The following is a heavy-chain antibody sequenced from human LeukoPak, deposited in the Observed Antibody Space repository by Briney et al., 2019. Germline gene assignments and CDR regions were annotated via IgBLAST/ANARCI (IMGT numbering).Heavy chain of an antibody. CDR1: GFTFSSYA. J-gene: IGHJ4*02. D-gene: IGHD5-12*01. CDR2: ISYDGSNK. Sequence: GRSLRLSCAASGFTFSSYAMHWVRQAPGKGLEWVAVISYDGSNKYYADSVKGRFTISRDNSKNTLYLQMSSLRAEDTAVYYCARDLRPDGYSGYAGVFVYWGQGTLVTVSS. V-gene: IGHV3-30*15. CDR3: ARDLRPDGYSGYAGVFVY.